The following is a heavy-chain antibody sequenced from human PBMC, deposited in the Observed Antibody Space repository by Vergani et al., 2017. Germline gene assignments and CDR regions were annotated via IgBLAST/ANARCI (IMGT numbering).Heavy chain of an antibody. D-gene: IGHD3-10*01. Sequence: EVQLVESGGGLIQPGGSLRLSCAASGFTVSSNYMSWVRQAPGKGLEWVAVIYSGGSPYYADSVKGRFTISRDNSKNTLYLQMNSLRAEDTAVYYCASGRGGFQPRALDYWGQGTLVTVSS. CDR1: GFTVSSNY. J-gene: IGHJ4*02. CDR3: ASGRGGFQPRALDY. CDR2: IYSGGSP. V-gene: IGHV3-53*01.